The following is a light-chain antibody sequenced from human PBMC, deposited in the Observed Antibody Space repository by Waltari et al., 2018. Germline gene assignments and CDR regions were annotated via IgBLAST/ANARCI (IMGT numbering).Light chain of an antibody. Sequence: QSALTQPASVSGSPGQSITISCTGTSSDVGGYNSVSWYQQHPGKAPKLMIYDVSKRPSGGSNRFSGSKSGNTAALTISGLQAKDEADYYCSSYTSSSTYVFGTGTKVTVL. J-gene: IGLJ1*01. CDR3: SSYTSSSTYV. V-gene: IGLV2-14*01. CDR2: DVS. CDR1: SSDVGGYNS.